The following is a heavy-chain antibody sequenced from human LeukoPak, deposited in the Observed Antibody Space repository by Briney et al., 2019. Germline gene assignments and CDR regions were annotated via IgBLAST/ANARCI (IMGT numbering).Heavy chain of an antibody. D-gene: IGHD6-19*01. CDR3: ASFETVAAYPFDY. V-gene: IGHV3-21*01. CDR2: ISGNSIYI. Sequence: PGGSLRLSCAASGFTFSSYSMNWVRQAPGKGLEWVSSISGNSIYIYYAGSVKGRFTISRDNAKNSLYLQMSSLRVADTAVYYCASFETVAAYPFDYWGQGTLVTVSS. CDR1: GFTFSSYS. J-gene: IGHJ4*02.